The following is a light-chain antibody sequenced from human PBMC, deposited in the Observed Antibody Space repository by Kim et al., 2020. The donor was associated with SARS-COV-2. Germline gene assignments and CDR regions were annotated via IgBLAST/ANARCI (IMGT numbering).Light chain of an antibody. V-gene: IGLV3-19*01. CDR3: NSRDNTANHLI. J-gene: IGLJ2*01. CDR2: GKN. Sequence: ARGRTVRITCQGDSLRNYYATWYQQKPGQTPVLVFFGKNNRPSGIPDRFSGSSSGNTASLTITEAQAEDEADYYCNSRDNTANHLIFGGGTQLTVL. CDR1: SLRNYY.